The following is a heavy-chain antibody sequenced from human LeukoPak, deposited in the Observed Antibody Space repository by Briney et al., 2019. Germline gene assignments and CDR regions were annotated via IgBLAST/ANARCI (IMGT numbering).Heavy chain of an antibody. CDR2: IYHSGST. CDR3: ARDAGLGFDY. D-gene: IGHD3-10*01. J-gene: IGHJ4*02. Sequence: SQTLSLTCAVSGGSISSGGYSWSWLRQPPGKGLEWIGYIYHSGSTYYNPSLKSRVTISVDRSKNQFSLKRSPVTAADTAGYYCARDAGLGFDYWGQGTRVTVSS. V-gene: IGHV4-30-2*01. CDR1: GGSISSGGYS.